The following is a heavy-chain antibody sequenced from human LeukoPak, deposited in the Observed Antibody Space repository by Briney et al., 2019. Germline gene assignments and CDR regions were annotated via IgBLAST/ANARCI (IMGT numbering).Heavy chain of an antibody. V-gene: IGHV3-53*01. CDR1: GFTVSSNY. CDR3: ARGPGDGAYYFDY. CDR2: IYSGGGT. J-gene: IGHJ4*02. D-gene: IGHD7-27*01. Sequence: GGSLRLSCAASGFTVSSNYISWVRQAPGKGLEWVSVIYSGGGTYYADSVKGRFTISRDISENTLFLQMNTLRAEDTAVYYCARGPGDGAYYFDYWGQGTLVTVSS.